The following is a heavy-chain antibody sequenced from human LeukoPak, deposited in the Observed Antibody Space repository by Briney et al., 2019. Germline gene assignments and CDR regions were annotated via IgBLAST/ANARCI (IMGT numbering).Heavy chain of an antibody. CDR3: VRDNYNGYPDY. D-gene: IGHD5-18*01. CDR2: IWNDGTKK. V-gene: IGHV3-33*01. Sequence: GGSLRLSCAPSGFHLSSYGMQWVRQAPGKGLEWVAVIWNDGTKKYYEDSVKGRFTISRDDSKNMLHLQMNSLRAEDTAVYYCVRDNYNGYPDYWGQATRVTVSS. J-gene: IGHJ4*02. CDR1: GFHLSSYG.